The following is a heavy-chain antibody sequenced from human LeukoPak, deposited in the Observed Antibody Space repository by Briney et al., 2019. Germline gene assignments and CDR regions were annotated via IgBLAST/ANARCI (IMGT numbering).Heavy chain of an antibody. CDR2: ISSSSSYI. D-gene: IGHD6-6*01. J-gene: IGHJ4*02. CDR3: ARGSSSIAARQDY. V-gene: IGHV3-21*01. Sequence: GGSLRLSCAASGFTFSSYAMTWVRQAPGKGLEWVSSISSSSSYIYYADSVKGRFTISRDNAKNSLYLQMNSLRAEDTAVYYCARGSSSIAARQDYWGQGTLVTVSS. CDR1: GFTFSSYA.